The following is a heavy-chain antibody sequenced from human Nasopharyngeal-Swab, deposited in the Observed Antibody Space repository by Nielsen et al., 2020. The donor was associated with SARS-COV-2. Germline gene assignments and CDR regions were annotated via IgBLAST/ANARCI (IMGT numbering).Heavy chain of an antibody. CDR3: ARYDDYYDSSGYAY. CDR1: GFTFRNYA. V-gene: IGHV3-23*01. Sequence: GESLKISCAVSGFTFRNYAMNWVRQAPGKGLEWVSVISGSGHNTFYTDSVKGRFTISRDNSRTTLYLQMNSLRAEDTAVYYCARYDDYYDSSGYAYWGQGTLVTVSS. J-gene: IGHJ4*02. CDR2: ISGSGHNT. D-gene: IGHD3-22*01.